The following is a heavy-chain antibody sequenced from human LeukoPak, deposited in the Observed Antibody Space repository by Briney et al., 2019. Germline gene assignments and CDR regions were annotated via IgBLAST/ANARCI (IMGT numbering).Heavy chain of an antibody. CDR1: GASFSGHY. Sequence: SQTLSLTCAVYGASFSGHYWSWLRQPPRKVLEWIGEINHSGSTNYNPSLKTRVTISVETSKNHFSLKLSSVTAADTAVYYCARGGVVVVPAAMRHFDYWGQGTLVTVSS. V-gene: IGHV4-34*01. CDR2: INHSGST. J-gene: IGHJ4*02. CDR3: ARGGVVVVPAAMRHFDY. D-gene: IGHD2-2*01.